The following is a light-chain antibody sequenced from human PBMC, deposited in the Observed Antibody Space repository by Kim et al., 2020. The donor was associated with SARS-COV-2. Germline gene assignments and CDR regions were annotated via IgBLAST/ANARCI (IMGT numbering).Light chain of an antibody. Sequence: SVKLTCSLSSGHISDAIAWHQQQPEKGPRFLMKVNSDGSHYKGDGIPDRFSGSSAGAEHYLTISSLQSEDEADYYCQTWGTGIRVFGGGTQLTVL. J-gene: IGLJ3*02. CDR1: SGHISDA. CDR3: QTWGTGIRV. CDR2: VNSDGSH. V-gene: IGLV4-69*01.